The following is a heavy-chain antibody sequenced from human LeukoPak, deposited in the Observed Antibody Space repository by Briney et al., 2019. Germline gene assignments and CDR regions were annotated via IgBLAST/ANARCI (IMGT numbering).Heavy chain of an antibody. Sequence: SETLSLTCIVSGGSISSSSHNWGWIRQPPGKGLEWIGSIYYSGTTYYNPSLKSRLTISVDTSKNQFSLKLSSVTAADTAVYYCARAPDDNYYYYGMDVWGQGTTVTVSS. V-gene: IGHV4-39*07. J-gene: IGHJ6*02. CDR3: ARAPDDNYYYYGMDV. D-gene: IGHD3-22*01. CDR2: IYYSGTT. CDR1: GGSISSSSHN.